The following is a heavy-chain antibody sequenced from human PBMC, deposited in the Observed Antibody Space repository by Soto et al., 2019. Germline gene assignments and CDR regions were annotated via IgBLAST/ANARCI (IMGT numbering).Heavy chain of an antibody. D-gene: IGHD5-12*01. Sequence: EVQLLESGGGLVQPGGSLRLSCAASGFSFSSYAMSWVRQAPGKGLEWVSAISGSGGSTYYADSVKGRFTISRDNSKNTLYLQMNSLRAEDTAVYYCAPWVVEMATIGDYWGQGTLVTVSS. V-gene: IGHV3-23*01. CDR2: ISGSGGST. CDR3: APWVVEMATIGDY. CDR1: GFSFSSYA. J-gene: IGHJ4*02.